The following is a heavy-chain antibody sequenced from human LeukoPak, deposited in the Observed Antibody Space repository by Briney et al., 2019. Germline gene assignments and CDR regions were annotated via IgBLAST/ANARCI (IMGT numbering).Heavy chain of an antibody. D-gene: IGHD2-15*01. CDR3: AKTARLLDY. J-gene: IGHJ4*02. CDR2: ISPRGTDI. CDR1: GLTFGDHY. Sequence: PGGSLRLSCAASGLTFGDHYMNWVRQVPGKGLEWVSYISPRGTDINYADSVKGRFTISRGNAKNSLFLQMNSLRAEDTAVYYCAKTARLLDYWGQGTLVTVSS. V-gene: IGHV3-11*01.